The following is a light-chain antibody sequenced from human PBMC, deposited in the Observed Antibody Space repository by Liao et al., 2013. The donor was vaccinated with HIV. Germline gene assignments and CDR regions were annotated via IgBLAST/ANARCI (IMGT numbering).Light chain of an antibody. CDR2: QDT. CDR1: PLPKKY. Sequence: SYELTQPPSVSVSLGQMARITCSGEPLPKKYAYWYQQKPGQSPVLVIYQDTKRPSGIPERFSGSNSGNTATLTISRVEAGDEADYYCQVWDSSSDHPVFGGGTKLTVL. V-gene: IGLV3-21*01. J-gene: IGLJ3*02. CDR3: QVWDSSSDHPV.